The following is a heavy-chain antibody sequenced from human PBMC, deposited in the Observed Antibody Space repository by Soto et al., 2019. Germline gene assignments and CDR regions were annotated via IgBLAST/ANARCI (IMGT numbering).Heavy chain of an antibody. V-gene: IGHV1-18*01. CDR1: GYSFTTYG. CDR3: AREVPDLYYHYRMDV. J-gene: IGHJ6*02. Sequence: QVQLVQSRGEVKKPGASVKVSCKTSGYSFTTYGISWVRQAPGQGLEGMGWISVYNGNTNYGQKLNGKLIMPTGTSTSRAYIELRSLTSDDKAVYYCAREVPDLYYHYRMDVWGQGSTVTVSS. CDR2: ISVYNGNT.